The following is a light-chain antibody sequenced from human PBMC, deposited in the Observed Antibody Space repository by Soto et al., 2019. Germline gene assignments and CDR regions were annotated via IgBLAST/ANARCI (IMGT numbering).Light chain of an antibody. Sequence: DIQMTQSPSSLSASVGDRVTITCRSSQNILTDLNWYQQKAGEVPRFLIYAASNLQDGVPSRFSGRESGTEFTLTISSLQPEDFATYFCQQSYSVPLTFGQGTKLE. CDR1: QNILTD. V-gene: IGKV1-39*01. CDR3: QQSYSVPLT. CDR2: AAS. J-gene: IGKJ2*01.